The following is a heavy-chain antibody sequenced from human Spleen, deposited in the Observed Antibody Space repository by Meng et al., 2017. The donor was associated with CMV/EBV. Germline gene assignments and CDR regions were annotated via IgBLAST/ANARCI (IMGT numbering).Heavy chain of an antibody. CDR1: GGSISSGDYY. CDR3: ARAYGFLEWLHYNWFDP. CDR2: IYYSGST. J-gene: IGHJ5*02. Sequence: SETLSLTCTVSGGSISSGDYYWSWIRQPPGKGLEWIGYIYYSGSTYYNPSLKSRVTISVDTSKNQFSLKLSSVTAADTAVYYCARAYGFLEWLHYNWFDPWGQGTLVTVSS. V-gene: IGHV4-30-4*08. D-gene: IGHD3-3*01.